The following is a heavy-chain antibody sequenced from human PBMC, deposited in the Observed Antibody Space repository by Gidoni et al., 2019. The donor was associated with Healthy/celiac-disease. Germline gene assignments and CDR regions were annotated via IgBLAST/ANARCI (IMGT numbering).Heavy chain of an antibody. CDR2: ISYDGSNK. V-gene: IGHV3-30-3*01. Sequence: QVQLVESGGGVVQPGRSLRLSGAASGFTFSSYAMHWVRQAPGKGLEWVAVISYDGSNKYYADSVKGRFTISRDNSKNTLYLQMNSLRAEDTAVYYCARDQMAPFDYWGQGTLVTVSS. CDR1: GFTFSSYA. CDR3: ARDQMAPFDY. J-gene: IGHJ4*02.